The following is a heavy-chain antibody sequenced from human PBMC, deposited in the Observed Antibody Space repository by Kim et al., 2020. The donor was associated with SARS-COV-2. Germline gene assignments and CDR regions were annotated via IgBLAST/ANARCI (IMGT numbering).Heavy chain of an antibody. J-gene: IGHJ2*01. CDR3: ATHYGGSYWYFDL. Sequence: SETLSLTCAVSGGSISSGGYSWSWIRQPPGKGLECIGYIYHSGSTYYNPSLKSRVTISVDRSKNQFSLKLSSVTAADTAVYYCATHYGGSYWYFDLWGRGTLVTVSS. CDR1: GGSISSGGYS. V-gene: IGHV4-30-2*01. D-gene: IGHD4-17*01. CDR2: IYHSGST.